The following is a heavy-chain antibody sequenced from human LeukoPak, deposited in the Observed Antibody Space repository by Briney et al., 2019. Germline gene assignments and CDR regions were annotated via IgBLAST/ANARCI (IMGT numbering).Heavy chain of an antibody. J-gene: IGHJ4*02. V-gene: IGHV4-34*01. CDR2: INHSGST. CDR3: ARGRY. CDR1: GGSFSGYY. Sequence: SETLSLTCAVYGGSFSGYYWSWIRRPPGKGLEWIGEINHSGSTNYNPSLKSRVTISVDTSKNQFSLKLSSVTAADTAVYYCARGRYWGQGTLVTVSS.